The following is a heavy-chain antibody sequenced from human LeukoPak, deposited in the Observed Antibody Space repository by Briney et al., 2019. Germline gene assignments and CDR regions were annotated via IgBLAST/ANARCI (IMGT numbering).Heavy chain of an antibody. CDR3: ARRAWDLPLGLVNYYDSSSGGNFDY. CDR1: GCTFTGYY. V-gene: IGHV1-2*02. Sequence: AAVQESCKAAGCTFTGYYMHWLGQAPGQELEGMGWRNPNSGGTNYSQKFQGRVTMTRDTSISTAYMELSRLRSEDTAVYYCARRAWDLPLGLVNYYDSSSGGNFDYRGQGKPVTASS. J-gene: IGHJ4*02. D-gene: IGHD3-22*01. CDR2: RNPNSGGT.